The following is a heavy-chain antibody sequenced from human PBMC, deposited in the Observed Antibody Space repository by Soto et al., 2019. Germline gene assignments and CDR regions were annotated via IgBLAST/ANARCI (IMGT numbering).Heavy chain of an antibody. D-gene: IGHD5-18*01. V-gene: IGHV3-66*04. CDR3: ARHGYSYGGGYFDY. J-gene: IGHJ4*02. CDR2: IYSGGSA. Sequence: EVQLVESGGGLVQPGGSLRLSCAASGFTVSSNYMSWVRQAPGKGLEWVSVIYSGGSAYYADSVKGRFTISRDNSKNTPDLQMNSLGAEEPAVYYCARHGYSYGGGYFDYWGQGTLVTVSS. CDR1: GFTVSSNY.